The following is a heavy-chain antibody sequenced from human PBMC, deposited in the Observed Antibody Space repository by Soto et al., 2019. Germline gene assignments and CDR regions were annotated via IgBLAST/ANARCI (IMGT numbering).Heavy chain of an antibody. CDR1: GGTFSSYA. CDR3: ARGIWFGELYYYYGMDV. D-gene: IGHD3-10*01. J-gene: IGHJ6*02. Sequence: SVKVSCKASGGTFSSYAISWVRQAPGQGLEWMGGIIPIFGTANYAQKFQGRVTITADESTSAAYMELSSLRSEDTAVYYCARGIWFGELYYYYGMDVWGQGTTVTVSS. CDR2: IIPIFGTA. V-gene: IGHV1-69*13.